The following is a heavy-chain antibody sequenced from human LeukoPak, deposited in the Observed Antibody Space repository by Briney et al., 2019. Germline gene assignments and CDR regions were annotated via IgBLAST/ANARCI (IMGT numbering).Heavy chain of an antibody. V-gene: IGHV4-59*01. CDR1: GGSISSYY. D-gene: IGHD2-2*01. J-gene: IGHJ3*01. Sequence: SETLSLTCTVSGGSISSYYWSWIRQSPGKGLEWIGYIYYSGSPYYNPSLKSRVTISVDTSKSQFSLKLRSVTAADTAVYYYARVRQLTAAPGAFDFWGQGTMVTVSS. CDR3: ARVRQLTAAPGAFDF. CDR2: IYYSGSP.